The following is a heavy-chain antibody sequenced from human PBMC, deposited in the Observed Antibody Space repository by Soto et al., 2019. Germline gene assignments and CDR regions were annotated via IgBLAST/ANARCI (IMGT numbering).Heavy chain of an antibody. CDR2: IYYSGSA. V-gene: IGHV4-31*03. Sequence: QVQLQESGPGLVKPSQTLSLTCTVSGGSISSGDSYWTWIRQHPGTGLEWIGYIYYSGSAYYNPSLQCRVTVSVATSWCQLSPELSSVTAAATAVYYCARTFYYRSGTSDFWGQGTLVTVSS. CDR3: ARTFYYRSGTSDF. CDR1: GGSISSGDSY. J-gene: IGHJ4*02. D-gene: IGHD3-10*01.